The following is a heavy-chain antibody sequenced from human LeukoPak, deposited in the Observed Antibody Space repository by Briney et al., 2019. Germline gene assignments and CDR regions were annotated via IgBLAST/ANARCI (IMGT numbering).Heavy chain of an antibody. J-gene: IGHJ4*02. CDR1: GYTFTGYY. D-gene: IGHD3-9*01. CDR2: INPDSGST. CDR3: ANIMPGYYNGY. Sequence: ASVKVSCKASGYTFTGYYIHWVRQAPGQGLEWMGWINPDSGSTYYAQKFQGRVTMTRDTSISTAYMELSRLRSDDTAVYYCANIMPGYYNGYWGQGTLVTVSS. V-gene: IGHV1-2*02.